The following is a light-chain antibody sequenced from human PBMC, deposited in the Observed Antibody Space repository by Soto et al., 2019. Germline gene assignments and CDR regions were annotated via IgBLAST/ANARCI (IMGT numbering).Light chain of an antibody. CDR3: QQYGCSLS. CDR1: QNIKNNF. V-gene: IGKV3-20*01. CDR2: AAS. Sequence: IVLTQSPGTLSLSPGEGATLSCRASQNIKNNFLAWYQQRPGQAPRLLIHAASIRATGTPDRFTVSASGTDFILIISRLEPEDVAVYYWQQYGCSLSFGGGTRVEIK. J-gene: IGKJ4*01.